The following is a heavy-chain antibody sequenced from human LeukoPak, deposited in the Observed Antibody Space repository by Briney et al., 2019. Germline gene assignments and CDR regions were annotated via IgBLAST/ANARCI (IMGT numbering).Heavy chain of an antibody. CDR2: IYYSGST. V-gene: IGHV4-39*01. D-gene: IGHD3-22*01. Sequence: ASETLSLTCTVSGGSISSSSYYWGWIRQPPGKGLEWIGSIYYSGSTYYNPSLKSRVTISVDTSKNQFSLKLSSVTAADTAAYYCATILAGLSYYYDSSGYPDYWGQGTLVTVSS. CDR3: ATILAGLSYYYDSSGYPDY. CDR1: GGSISSSSYY. J-gene: IGHJ4*02.